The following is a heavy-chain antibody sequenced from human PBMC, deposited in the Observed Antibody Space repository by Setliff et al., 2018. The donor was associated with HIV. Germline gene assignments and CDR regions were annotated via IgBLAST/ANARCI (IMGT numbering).Heavy chain of an antibody. J-gene: IGHJ4*01. V-gene: IGHV4-39*07. CDR3: ARDQSDYNVLTGFGDFDY. CDR1: GGSISGSDYY. Sequence: SETLSLTCTVSGGSISGSDYYWGWIRQPPGKGLEWIGTISHSGSTHYNSPLQGRISISIDTSKNQFSLTLTSVTAADTAMYYCARDQSDYNVLTGFGDFDYWGHGTLVTVSS. D-gene: IGHD3-9*01. CDR2: ISHSGST.